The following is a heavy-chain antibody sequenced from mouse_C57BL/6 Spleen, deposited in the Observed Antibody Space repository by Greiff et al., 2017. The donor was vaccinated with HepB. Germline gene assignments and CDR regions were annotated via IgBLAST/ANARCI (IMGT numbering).Heavy chain of an antibody. CDR2: ISDGGSYT. Sequence: EVKLVESGGGLVKPGGSLKLSCAASGFTFSSYAMSWVRQTPEKRLEWVATISDGGSYTYYPDNVKGRFTISRDNAKNNLYLQMSHLKSEDTAMYYCARRRGSRAPYYAMDYWGQGTSVTVSS. V-gene: IGHV5-4*03. CDR1: GFTFSSYA. D-gene: IGHD1-1*01. CDR3: ARRRGSRAPYYAMDY. J-gene: IGHJ4*01.